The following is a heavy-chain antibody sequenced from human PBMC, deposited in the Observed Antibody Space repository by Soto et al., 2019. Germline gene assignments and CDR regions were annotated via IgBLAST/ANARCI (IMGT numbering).Heavy chain of an antibody. V-gene: IGHV1-69*01. J-gene: IGHJ6*02. CDR3: ANSRGGTFLGYHGMDI. CDR1: GGTCSSRA. Sequence: QVQLVQSGPEVKKTGTSVKVSCKASGGTCSSRAISWVRQAPGQGLEWMGGIIPVFGRVNYAEKFQDRVTITADESTGTVYMELSSLRSEDTALYYCANSRGGTFLGYHGMDIWGQGTTVSVSS. D-gene: IGHD3-16*01. CDR2: IIPVFGRV.